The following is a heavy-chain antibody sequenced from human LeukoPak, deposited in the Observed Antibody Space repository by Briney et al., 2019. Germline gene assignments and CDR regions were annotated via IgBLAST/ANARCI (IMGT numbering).Heavy chain of an antibody. CDR1: SGSVSSGSYY. D-gene: IGHD3-10*01. V-gene: IGHV4-61*01. CDR3: AREPYYYGSGSYVDY. Sequence: SETLSLTCTVSSGSVSSGSYYWSWIRQPPGKGLEWIGYISYRGSTNYNPSLRSRVTISVDTSKNQFSLKLSSVTAADTAVYYCAREPYYYGSGSYVDYWGQGTLVTVSS. CDR2: ISYRGST. J-gene: IGHJ4*02.